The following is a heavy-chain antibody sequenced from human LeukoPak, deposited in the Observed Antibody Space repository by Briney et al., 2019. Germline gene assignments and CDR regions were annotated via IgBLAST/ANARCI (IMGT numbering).Heavy chain of an antibody. CDR1: GYTFTGYY. V-gene: IGHV1-2*06. CDR3: ARDFFSQLPRLKENWFDP. J-gene: IGHJ5*02. D-gene: IGHD2-2*01. Sequence: DSVKVSCKASGYTFTGYYMHWVRQAPGQGLEWMGRINPNSGGTNYAQKFQGRVTMTRDTSISTAYMELSRLRSDDTAVYYCARDFFSQLPRLKENWFDPWGQGTLVTVSS. CDR2: INPNSGGT.